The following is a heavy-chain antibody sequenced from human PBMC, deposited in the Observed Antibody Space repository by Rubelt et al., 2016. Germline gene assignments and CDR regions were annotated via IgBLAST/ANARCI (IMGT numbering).Heavy chain of an antibody. CDR3: ARHDEDDSDPPKAFDI. D-gene: IGHD4-17*01. V-gene: IGHV4-39*01. CDR2: IYYSGST. J-gene: IGHJ3*02. Sequence: QLQLQESGPGLVKPSETLSLTCTVSGGSISSRSCYWGWIRQPPGKGLEWIGSIYYSGSTYYNPSLRSRVTISVDTSKNQVSWKLTAGTAADTAVYYCARHDEDDSDPPKAFDIWGQGTMVTVSS. CDR1: GGSISSRSCY.